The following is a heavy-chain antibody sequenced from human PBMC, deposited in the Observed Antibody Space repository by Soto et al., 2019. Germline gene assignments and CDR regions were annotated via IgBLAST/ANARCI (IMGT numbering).Heavy chain of an antibody. Sequence: EVQLVESGGGLVKPGGSLRLSCAASGFTFSNAWMNWVRQAPGKGLEWVGRIKSKTDGGTTDYAAPVKGRFTISRDDSKNTLYLQMNSLKTEDTAVYYCTTDLLWFGEFPGPDAFDIWGQGTMVTVSS. CDR1: GFTFSNAW. CDR3: TTDLLWFGEFPGPDAFDI. J-gene: IGHJ3*02. D-gene: IGHD3-10*01. CDR2: IKSKTDGGTT. V-gene: IGHV3-15*07.